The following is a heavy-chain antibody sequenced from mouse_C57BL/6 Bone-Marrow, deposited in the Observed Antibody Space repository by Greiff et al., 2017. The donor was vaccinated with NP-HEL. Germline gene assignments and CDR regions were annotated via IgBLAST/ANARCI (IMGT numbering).Heavy chain of an antibody. J-gene: IGHJ2*01. CDR1: GYTFTDYY. Sequence: VKLVESGAELVRPGASVKLSCKASGYTFTDYYINWVKQRPGQGLEWIARIYPGSGNTYYNEKFKGKATLTAEKSSSTAYMQLSSLTSEDSAVYFCASNYDYEGWGQGTTLTVSS. CDR3: ASNYDYEG. CDR2: IYPGSGNT. V-gene: IGHV1-76*01. D-gene: IGHD2-4*01.